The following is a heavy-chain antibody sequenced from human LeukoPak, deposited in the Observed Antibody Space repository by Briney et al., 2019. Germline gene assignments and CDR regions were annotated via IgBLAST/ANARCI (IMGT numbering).Heavy chain of an antibody. CDR2: VSGSGGVT. V-gene: IGHV3-23*01. CDR1: AFIFSGHW. Sequence: PGGSLRLSCEGSAFIFSGHWMNWVRQTPGKGLEWVSGVSGSGGVTYHAESVKGRFTISRDNSKNTLYLQMNSLRAEDTAVYYCAKDRVDYGGNSDYWGQGTLVTVSS. J-gene: IGHJ4*02. CDR3: AKDRVDYGGNSDY. D-gene: IGHD4-23*01.